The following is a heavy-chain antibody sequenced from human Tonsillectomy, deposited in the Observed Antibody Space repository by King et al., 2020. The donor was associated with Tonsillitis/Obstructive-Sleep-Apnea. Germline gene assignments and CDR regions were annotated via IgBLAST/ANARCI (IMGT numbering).Heavy chain of an antibody. J-gene: IGHJ3*02. Sequence: VQLVESGAEVKKPGESLKISCKGSGYSFTTDWIGWVRQMPGKGLEWMGIIYPGDSDTRYSQSFQGQVTIYADKSISTGYLQWSSLKAWDTAIYYWAKRVAGYCSTTSCHDAFDIWGQGTMVTVSS. D-gene: IGHD2-2*01. CDR3: AKRVAGYCSTTSCHDAFDI. V-gene: IGHV5-51*01. CDR2: IYPGDSDT. CDR1: GYSFTTDW.